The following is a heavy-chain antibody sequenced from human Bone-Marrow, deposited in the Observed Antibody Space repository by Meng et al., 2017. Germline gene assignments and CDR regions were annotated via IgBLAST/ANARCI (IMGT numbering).Heavy chain of an antibody. D-gene: IGHD5-12*01. CDR2: ISYDATNK. J-gene: IGHJ4*02. V-gene: IGHV3-30-3*01. CDR3: ASWLRGDPDY. CDR1: GFNFRNYA. Sequence: GESLKISCVASGFNFRNYAIHWVRQPPGKGPEWVAVISYDATNKYYADSVKGRFTISRDNSKKTVDLQMNSLRAEDTAVYYCASWLRGDPDYWGQGTLVTVSS.